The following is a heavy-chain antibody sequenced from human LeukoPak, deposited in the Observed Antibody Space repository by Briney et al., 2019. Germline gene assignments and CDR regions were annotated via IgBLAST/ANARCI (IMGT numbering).Heavy chain of an antibody. Sequence: GGSLRLSCAASGFAFSSYWMFWVRQAPGKGLLWISQVNTDGASTTYGDSAKGRFTISRDNAKNSLFLQMNSLRVEDTATYYCARGTATMAGIDFWGQGTLVTVSS. CDR2: VNTDGAST. V-gene: IGHV3-74*01. CDR3: ARGTATMAGIDF. D-gene: IGHD6-19*01. CDR1: GFAFSSYW. J-gene: IGHJ4*02.